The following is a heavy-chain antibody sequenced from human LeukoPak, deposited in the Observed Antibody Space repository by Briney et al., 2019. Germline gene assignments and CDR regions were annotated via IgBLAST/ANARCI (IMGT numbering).Heavy chain of an antibody. D-gene: IGHD3-3*01. CDR2: INHSGST. CDR3: ARTSYDFWSGYYMVGSGAGYYFDY. J-gene: IGHJ4*02. Sequence: SETLSLTCAVYGGSFSGYYWSWIRQPPGKGLEWIGEINHSGSTNYNPSLKSRVTISVDTSKNQFFLKLSSVTAADTAVYYCARTSYDFWSGYYMVGSGAGYYFDYWGQGTLVTVSS. V-gene: IGHV4-34*01. CDR1: GGSFSGYY.